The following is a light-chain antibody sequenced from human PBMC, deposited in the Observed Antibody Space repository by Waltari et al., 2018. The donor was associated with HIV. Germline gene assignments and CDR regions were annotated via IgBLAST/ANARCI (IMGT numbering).Light chain of an antibody. Sequence: EIVMLQSPATLSVSPGERATLSCRASQSVSSKLAWYQQKPGQAPRLLIYGASTRSTGIPDRFSGSESGTEFILTISSLQSEDCAVYYCQQYYKWPLTFGQGTRLEIK. CDR1: QSVSSK. CDR2: GAS. CDR3: QQYYKWPLT. V-gene: IGKV3D-15*01. J-gene: IGKJ5*01.